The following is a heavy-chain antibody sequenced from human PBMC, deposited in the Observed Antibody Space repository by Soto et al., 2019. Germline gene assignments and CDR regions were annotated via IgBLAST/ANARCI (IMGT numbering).Heavy chain of an antibody. CDR3: ARDGGANSGFDGPRDY. J-gene: IGHJ4*02. D-gene: IGHD5-12*01. V-gene: IGHV3-33*01. Sequence: QVQLVESGGGVVQPGKSLRLSCAASGFTFSRYGMHWVRQAPGKGLEWVAVVWFDGKKKYYADSVKGRFTISRDNSDNTRYLQMSSLRAEGKALYYWARDGGANSGFDGPRDYWGQGIVVIVSS. CDR1: GFTFSRYG. CDR2: VWFDGKKK.